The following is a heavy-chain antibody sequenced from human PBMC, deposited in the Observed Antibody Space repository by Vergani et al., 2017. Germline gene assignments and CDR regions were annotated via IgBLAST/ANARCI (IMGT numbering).Heavy chain of an antibody. J-gene: IGHJ3*02. CDR3: AGDKAYVWGSYETLVSNDAFDI. CDR1: GYTFTSYD. D-gene: IGHD3-16*01. CDR2: MNPNRGNT. V-gene: IGHV1-8*01. Sequence: QVQLVQSGAEVNMPGASVKLSCKASGYTFTSYDINWVRQATGQGLEWMGWMNPNRGNTGYAQKFQGRVTMTRNTSISTAYMEMSSLRSEDTAVYYCAGDKAYVWGSYETLVSNDAFDIWGQGTMVTVSS.